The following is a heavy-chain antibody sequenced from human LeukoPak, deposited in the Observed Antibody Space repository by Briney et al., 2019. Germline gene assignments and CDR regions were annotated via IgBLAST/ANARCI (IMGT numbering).Heavy chain of an antibody. D-gene: IGHD3-10*01. J-gene: IGHJ6*02. Sequence: PGGSLRLSCAASGFTFSSYSMTWVRQAPGKGLEWVSSISSSSSYIYYADSVKGRFTISRDNAKNSLYLQMNSLRAEDTAVYYCARWSGEYYYGSGSYAYYYYGMDVWGQGTTVTVSS. V-gene: IGHV3-21*01. CDR1: GFTFSSYS. CDR2: ISSSSSYI. CDR3: ARWSGEYYYGSGSYAYYYYGMDV.